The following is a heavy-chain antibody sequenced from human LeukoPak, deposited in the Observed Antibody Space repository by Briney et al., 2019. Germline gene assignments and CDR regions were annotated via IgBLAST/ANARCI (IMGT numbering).Heavy chain of an antibody. V-gene: IGHV3-11*04. CDR1: GFTFSDYF. CDR3: ARDRAEDDSSGYIHRDFDF. J-gene: IGHJ4*02. Sequence: GGSLRLSCSGSGFTFSDYFMNWIRQTPGKGLEWISYISSSGGNIKYADSVQGRFTISRDNAKKSLYLQMNSLRAEDTAVYYCARDRAEDDSSGYIHRDFDFWGQGTLVIVSS. CDR2: ISSSGGNI. D-gene: IGHD3-22*01.